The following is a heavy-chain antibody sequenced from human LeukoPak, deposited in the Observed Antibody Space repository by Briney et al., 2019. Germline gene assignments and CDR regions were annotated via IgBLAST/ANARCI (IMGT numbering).Heavy chain of an antibody. CDR1: GGSIRTYY. Sequence: PTETLSLTCTVSGGSIRTYYWSWIRQPPGKGLEWIGYIYYSGSTNYNPSLKSRVTISVDTSKNQFSLKLSSVTAADTAVYYCARVYYSSSYDYWYFDLWGRGTLVTVSS. V-gene: IGHV4-59*01. CDR3: ARVYYSSSYDYWYFDL. CDR2: IYYSGST. J-gene: IGHJ2*01. D-gene: IGHD6-13*01.